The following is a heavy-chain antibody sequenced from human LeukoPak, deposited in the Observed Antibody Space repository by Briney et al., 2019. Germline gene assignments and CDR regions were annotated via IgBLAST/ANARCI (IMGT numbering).Heavy chain of an antibody. CDR1: GGSISSSSYY. CDR2: IYYSGST. Sequence: SETLSLTCTVSGGSISSSSYYWGWIRQPPGKGLEWVGSIYYSGSTYNNPSLKSRVTMSVDTSKNQFSLNLSSMTAADTAVYYCARRLGNWYFDHWGRGTLVTASS. J-gene: IGHJ2*01. D-gene: IGHD3-22*01. V-gene: IGHV4-39*01. CDR3: ARRLGNWYFDH.